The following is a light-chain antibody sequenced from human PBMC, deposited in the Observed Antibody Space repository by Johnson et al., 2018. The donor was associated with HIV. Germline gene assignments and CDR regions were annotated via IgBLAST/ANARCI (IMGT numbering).Light chain of an antibody. V-gene: IGLV1-51*01. CDR3: GTWDSSLSGYC. Sequence: QSVLTQPPSVSAAPGQKVTISCSGNRSNIGDNFVSWYQHLPGTAPKLLVYDNSKRPSGIPDRFSATKSGTSATLGITGLQTGDEADYYCGTWDSSLSGYCFRTGTKGTVL. CDR1: RSNIGDNF. CDR2: DNS. J-gene: IGLJ1*01.